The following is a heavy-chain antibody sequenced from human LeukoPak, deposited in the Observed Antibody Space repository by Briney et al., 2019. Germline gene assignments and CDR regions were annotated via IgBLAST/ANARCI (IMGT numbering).Heavy chain of an antibody. CDR1: GYTFTGNY. Sequence: ASVTVSCKASGYTFTGNYMHWVRQAPGQGLEWMGWINPNSGGTNYAQKFQGRVTMTRDTSISIAYMDLSRLRSDDTAVYYCASVRSDYGDPYDAFDIWGQGTMVTVSS. V-gene: IGHV1-2*02. CDR2: INPNSGGT. D-gene: IGHD4-17*01. J-gene: IGHJ3*02. CDR3: ASVRSDYGDPYDAFDI.